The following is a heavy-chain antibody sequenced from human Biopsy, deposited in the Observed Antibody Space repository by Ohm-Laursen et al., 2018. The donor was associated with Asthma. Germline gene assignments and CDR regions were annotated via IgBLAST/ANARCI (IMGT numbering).Heavy chain of an antibody. CDR2: INPSSGDT. CDR3: ATDLWNPQKDYDY. Sequence: ASVKVSCKTSGYTFTAYYIHWVRQAPGQGLEWMGRINPSSGDTNYPQNFQGRVTVTRDTSIRTAYMELTRLRSDDTAVYYCATDLWNPQKDYDYWGQGTLVTVSS. V-gene: IGHV1-2*06. CDR1: GYTFTAYY. D-gene: IGHD1-1*01. J-gene: IGHJ4*02.